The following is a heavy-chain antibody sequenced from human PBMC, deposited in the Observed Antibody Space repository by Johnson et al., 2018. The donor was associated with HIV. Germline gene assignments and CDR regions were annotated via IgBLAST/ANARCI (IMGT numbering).Heavy chain of an antibody. V-gene: IGHV3-7*01. CDR3: ARDRAYYDFWSGYSRDAFDI. J-gene: IGHJ3*02. CDR1: GFTFSSYW. Sequence: VQLVESGGGVVQPGGSLRLSCVASGFTFSSYWMSWVRQAPGKGLEWVANIKQDGSEKYYVDSVKGRFTISRDNAKNSLYLQMNSLRAEDTAVYYCARDRAYYDFWSGYSRDAFDIWGQGTMVTVSS. D-gene: IGHD3-3*01. CDR2: IKQDGSEK.